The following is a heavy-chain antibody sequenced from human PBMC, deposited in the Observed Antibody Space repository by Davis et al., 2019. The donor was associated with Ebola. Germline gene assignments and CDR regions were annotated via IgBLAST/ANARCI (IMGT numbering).Heavy chain of an antibody. J-gene: IGHJ4*02. CDR3: ATQKSVWGPQLSY. Sequence: KVSCKGSGYSFTSYWIGWVRQLPGKGLEWMGIIYPGDFDTRYRPSFQGQVTISADKSISTDYLQWSSLKASDTAMYYCATQKSVWGPQLSYWSQGTLVTVSS. D-gene: IGHD3-16*01. CDR1: GYSFTSYW. CDR2: IYPGDFDT. V-gene: IGHV5-51*01.